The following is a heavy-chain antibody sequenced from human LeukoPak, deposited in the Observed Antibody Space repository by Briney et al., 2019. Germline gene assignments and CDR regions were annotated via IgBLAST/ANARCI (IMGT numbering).Heavy chain of an antibody. J-gene: IGHJ4*02. Sequence: SETLSLTCTVSGGSISSYYWSWIRQPPGKGLEWIGYIYYSGSTNYNPSLKSRVTISVDTSKNQLSLKLGSVTAADTAVYYCARVLTSGVGGDYWGQGTLVTVSS. V-gene: IGHV4-59*01. CDR3: ARVLTSGVGGDY. D-gene: IGHD1-26*01. CDR2: IYYSGST. CDR1: GGSISSYY.